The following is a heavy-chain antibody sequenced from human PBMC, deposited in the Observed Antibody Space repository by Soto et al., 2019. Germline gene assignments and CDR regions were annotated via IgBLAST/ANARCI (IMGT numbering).Heavy chain of an antibody. V-gene: IGHV3-23*01. D-gene: IGHD3-10*01. CDR2: ISGSGGST. CDR1: GFTFSSYA. CDR3: AKDSPAKILLWFGELLA. Sequence: GGSLRLSCAASGFTFSSYAMSWVRQAPGKGLEWVSAISGSGGSTYYADSVKGRFTISRDNSKNTLYLQMNSLRAEDTAVYYCAKDSPAKILLWFGELLAWGQGTLVTVSS. J-gene: IGHJ5*02.